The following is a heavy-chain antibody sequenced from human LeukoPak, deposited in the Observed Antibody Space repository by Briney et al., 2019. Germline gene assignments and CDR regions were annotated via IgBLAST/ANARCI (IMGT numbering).Heavy chain of an antibody. V-gene: IGHV3-48*02. CDR1: GFTLSIYS. CDR2: ITSSSSAI. CDR3: ARSAYNSDPTAFDV. Sequence: GGSLRLSCTASGFTLSIYSMNWVRQAPGKGLEWVSYITSSSSAIYYADSVKGRFTISRDNARNSLYLQMSSLRDEDTAVFYCARSAYNSDPTAFDVWGRGTMVTVSS. J-gene: IGHJ3*01. D-gene: IGHD1-1*01.